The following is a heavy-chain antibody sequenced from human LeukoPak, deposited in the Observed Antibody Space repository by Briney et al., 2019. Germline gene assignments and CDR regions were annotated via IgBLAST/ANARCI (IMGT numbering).Heavy chain of an antibody. V-gene: IGHV3-11*05. J-gene: IGHJ4*02. CDR2: ISGRSTFT. CDR1: GFTFSDYY. CDR3: ARDGAGDYVDY. Sequence: GGSRRLSCAASGFTFSDYYMSWVRQAPGKGLEWVSYISGRSTFTKYADSVKGRFTISRDNAKNSLYLQMNSLRAEDTAVYYCARDGAGDYVDYWGQGTLVTVSS. D-gene: IGHD4-17*01.